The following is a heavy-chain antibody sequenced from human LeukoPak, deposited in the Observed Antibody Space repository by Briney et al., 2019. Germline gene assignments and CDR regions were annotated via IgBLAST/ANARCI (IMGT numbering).Heavy chain of an antibody. Sequence: GASVKVSCKVSGYTLTELSMHWVRQAPGKGLEWMGGFDPEDGETIYAQKFQGRVTRTEDTSTDTAYMELSSLRSEDTAVYYCATTSLWFGELLSYYYGMDVWGQGTTVTVSS. CDR2: FDPEDGET. CDR1: GYTLTELS. CDR3: ATTSLWFGELLSYYYGMDV. J-gene: IGHJ6*02. V-gene: IGHV1-24*01. D-gene: IGHD3-10*01.